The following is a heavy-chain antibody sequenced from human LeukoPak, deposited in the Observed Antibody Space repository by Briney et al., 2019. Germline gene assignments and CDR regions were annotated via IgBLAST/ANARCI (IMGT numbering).Heavy chain of an antibody. CDR2: ISAYNGNT. Sequence: ASVKVSCKASGYTFMRYGFSWVRQAPGQGLEWMGWISAYNGNTNYAQKLQDRVTMITDTSTSTAYMELRSLTSDDTAVYYCARDHCSANSCYEDYYNGLDVWGQGTTVTVSS. V-gene: IGHV1-18*01. CDR3: ARDHCSANSCYEDYYNGLDV. J-gene: IGHJ6*02. CDR1: GYTFMRYG. D-gene: IGHD2-2*01.